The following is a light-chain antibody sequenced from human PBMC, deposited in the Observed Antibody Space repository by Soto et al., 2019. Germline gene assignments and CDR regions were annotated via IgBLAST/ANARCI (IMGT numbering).Light chain of an antibody. CDR3: QHYNIYSEA. J-gene: IGKJ1*01. V-gene: IGKV1-5*03. CDR1: QTISSW. Sequence: DIQMTQSPSTLSVSVGDSVTITCRASQTISSWLAWYQQKPGKAPKLLIYKASTLKSGVPSRFSGSGSGKEFTLTISSLQPDDFATYYCQHYNIYSEAFGPGTKVELK. CDR2: KAS.